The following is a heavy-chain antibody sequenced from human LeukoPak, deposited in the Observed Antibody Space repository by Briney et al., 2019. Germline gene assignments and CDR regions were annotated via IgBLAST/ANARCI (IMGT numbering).Heavy chain of an antibody. CDR2: ISSSSSYI. CDR1: GFTFSSYS. D-gene: IGHD3-10*01. V-gene: IGHV3-21*01. Sequence: GGSLRLSCAASGFTFSSYSMNWVRQAPGKGLEWVSSISSSSSYIYYADSVKGRFTISRGNAKNSLYLQMNSLRAEDTAVYYCARGSGRLLWFGELFDYWGQGTLVTVSS. CDR3: ARGSGRLLWFGELFDY. J-gene: IGHJ4*02.